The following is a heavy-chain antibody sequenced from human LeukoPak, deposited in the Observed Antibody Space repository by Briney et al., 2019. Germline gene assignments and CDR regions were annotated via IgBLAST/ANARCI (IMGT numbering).Heavy chain of an antibody. CDR2: IYYNGMT. D-gene: IGHD3-10*01. V-gene: IGHV4-59*08. CDR1: NGSTTGYY. Sequence: SETLSLTCTVSNGSTTGYYWSWIRQAPGKGLEWIGFIYYNGMTNYHPSLQSRVTVSIDTSNNQISLKLTSVTAADTAVYFCARHFPPLHSGSYYLYAWSQGTLVTVST. CDR3: ARHFPPLHSGSYYLYA. J-gene: IGHJ4*02.